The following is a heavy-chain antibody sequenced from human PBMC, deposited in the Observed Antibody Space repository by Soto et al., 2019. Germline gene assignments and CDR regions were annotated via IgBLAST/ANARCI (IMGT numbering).Heavy chain of an antibody. CDR2: ISYDGSNK. J-gene: IGHJ4*02. Sequence: QVQLVESGGGVVQPGRSLRLSCAASGFTFSSYGMHWVRQAPGKGLEWVAVISYDGSNKYYADSVKGRFTISRDNSKNTLYLQMNSLRAEDTAVYYCAKVRSWAGTIPTGDILDYWGQGTLVTVSS. D-gene: IGHD1-1*01. V-gene: IGHV3-30*18. CDR1: GFTFSSYG. CDR3: AKVRSWAGTIPTGDILDY.